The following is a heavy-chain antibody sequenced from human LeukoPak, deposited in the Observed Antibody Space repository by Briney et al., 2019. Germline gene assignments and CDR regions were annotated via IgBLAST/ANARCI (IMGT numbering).Heavy chain of an antibody. CDR2: ISGSGGST. CDR1: GFTFSDHY. J-gene: IGHJ4*02. V-gene: IGHV3-23*01. CDR3: ANRVAGYYFDY. Sequence: PGGSLRLSCAVSGFTFSDHYMDWVRQAPGKGLEWVSAISGSGGSTYYADSVKGRFTISRDNSKNTLYLQMNSLRAEDTAVYYCANRVAGYYFDYWGQGTLVTVSS. D-gene: IGHD6-19*01.